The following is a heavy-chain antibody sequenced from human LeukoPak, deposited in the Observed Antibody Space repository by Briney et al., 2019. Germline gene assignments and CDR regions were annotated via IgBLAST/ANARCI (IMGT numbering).Heavy chain of an antibody. V-gene: IGHV3-7*03. Sequence: GGSLRLSCAASGFTFSTYWMNWVRQAPGKGLEWVANIKQDGTEKYYVDSVKGRFTISRDNANNSLYLKMNSLRAEDTAVYYCARGYYPPEYWGPGTLVTVSS. D-gene: IGHD1-26*01. CDR3: ARGYYPPEY. CDR1: GFTFSTYW. CDR2: IKQDGTEK. J-gene: IGHJ4*02.